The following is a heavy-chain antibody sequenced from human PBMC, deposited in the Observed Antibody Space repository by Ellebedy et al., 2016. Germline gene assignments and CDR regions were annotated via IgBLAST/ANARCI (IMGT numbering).Heavy chain of an antibody. D-gene: IGHD6-19*01. CDR1: GFTFSDAA. CDR2: ISSSGDNT. Sequence: GGSLRLSXAASGFTFSDAAMNWVRQAPGKGLEWVSLISSSGDNTFYADYVKGRFTISRDNSKNTVYLQMDSLRVEDTAVYYCAGGSGWLLDSWGQGTLVTVSS. V-gene: IGHV3-23*01. J-gene: IGHJ4*02. CDR3: AGGSGWLLDS.